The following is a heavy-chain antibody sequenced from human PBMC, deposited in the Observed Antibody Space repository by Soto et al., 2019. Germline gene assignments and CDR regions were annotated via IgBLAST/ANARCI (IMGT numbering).Heavy chain of an antibody. CDR3: ARVIAVAGTVGRIDY. V-gene: IGHV4-31*03. CDR1: GGSISSGGYY. D-gene: IGHD6-19*01. Sequence: SETLSLTCTVSGGSISSGGYYWSWIRQHPGKGLEWIGYIYYSGSTYYNPSLKSRVTISVDTSKNQFSLKLSSVTAADTAVYYCARVIAVAGTVGRIDYWGQGTLVTVSS. J-gene: IGHJ4*02. CDR2: IYYSGST.